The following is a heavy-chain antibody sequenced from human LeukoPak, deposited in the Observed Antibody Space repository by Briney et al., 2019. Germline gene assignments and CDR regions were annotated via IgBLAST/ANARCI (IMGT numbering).Heavy chain of an antibody. V-gene: IGHV4-59*08. CDR3: ARHRYDSSGYYSFDY. J-gene: IGHJ4*02. Sequence: SETLSLTCTVSGGSISSYYWSWIRQPPGKELEWIGYIYYSGSTNYNPSLKSRVTISVDTSKNQFSLKLSSVTAADTAVYYCARHRYDSSGYYSFDYWGQGTLVTVSS. D-gene: IGHD3-22*01. CDR1: GGSISSYY. CDR2: IYYSGST.